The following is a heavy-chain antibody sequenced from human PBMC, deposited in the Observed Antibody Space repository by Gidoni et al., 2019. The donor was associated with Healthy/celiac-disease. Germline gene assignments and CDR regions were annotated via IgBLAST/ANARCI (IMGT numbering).Heavy chain of an antibody. J-gene: IGHJ3*02. D-gene: IGHD3-22*01. CDR2: IYPGDSDT. V-gene: IGHV5-51*01. CDR3: ARQLPDYYDSSGYYLDAFDI. CDR1: GYSFTSYW. Sequence: EVQLVQSGAEVKKPGESLKISCKGSGYSFTSYWIGWVRQMPGKGLEWMGIIYPGDSDTRYSPSFQGQVTISADKSISTAYLQWSSLKASDTAMYYCARQLPDYYDSSGYYLDAFDIWGQGTMVTVSS.